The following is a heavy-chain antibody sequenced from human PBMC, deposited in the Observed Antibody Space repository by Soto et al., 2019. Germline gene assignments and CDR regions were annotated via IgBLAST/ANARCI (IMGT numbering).Heavy chain of an antibody. CDR2: IRSKAYGGST. D-gene: IGHD5-12*01. CDR1: GFTFGDYE. CDR3: TRDLAPPDWVLGYAYAMGV. V-gene: IGHV3-49*04. Sequence: GGSLRLSCTASGFTFGDYEIKWVRQAPGKGLEWVGNIRSKAYGGSTTYAASVKGRFTISRDDSKSIAYLQLNSLKIEDTAVYYCTRDLAPPDWVLGYAYAMGVWGQGTTVTVSS. J-gene: IGHJ6*02.